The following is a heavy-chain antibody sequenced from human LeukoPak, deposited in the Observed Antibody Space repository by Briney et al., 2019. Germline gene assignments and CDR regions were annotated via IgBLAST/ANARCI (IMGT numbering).Heavy chain of an antibody. CDR1: GGSISSSSYY. CDR3: ARSGDSSGCFDY. CDR2: IYYSGST. D-gene: IGHD3-22*01. V-gene: IGHV4-39*01. J-gene: IGHJ4*02. Sequence: SKTLSLTCTVSGGSISSSSYYWGWIRQPPGKGLEWIGSIYYSGSTYYNPSLKSRVTISVDTSKNQFSLKLSSVTAADTAVYYCARSGDSSGCFDYWGQGTLVTVSS.